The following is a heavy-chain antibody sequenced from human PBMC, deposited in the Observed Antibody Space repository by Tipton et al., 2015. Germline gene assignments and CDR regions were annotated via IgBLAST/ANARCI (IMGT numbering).Heavy chain of an antibody. J-gene: IGHJ4*02. CDR1: GGSMSSFY. V-gene: IGHV4-59*08. CDR3: ASPSLPHDRGDYYFQS. Sequence: GLVKPSETLSLSCTVSGGSMSSFYWSWIRQPPGKGLEWIGYVYYSGSTNYNPSLNSRVTMSVDTSKNQFSLKLSSVTAADTAVYYCASPSLPHDRGDYYFQSWGQGSLVTVSS. D-gene: IGHD2-21*02. CDR2: VYYSGST.